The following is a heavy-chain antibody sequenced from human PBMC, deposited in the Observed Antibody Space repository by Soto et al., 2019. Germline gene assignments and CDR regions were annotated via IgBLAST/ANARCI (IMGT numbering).Heavy chain of an antibody. Sequence: GGSLRLSCAASGFTFSSYATHWVRQAPGKGLEWVAVISYDGSNKCYADSVKGRFTISRDNSKNTLYLQMNSLRAEDTAVYYCARDSEILTFDYWGQGTLVTVSS. J-gene: IGHJ4*02. D-gene: IGHD3-9*01. CDR3: ARDSEILTFDY. CDR1: GFTFSSYA. CDR2: ISYDGSNK. V-gene: IGHV3-30-3*01.